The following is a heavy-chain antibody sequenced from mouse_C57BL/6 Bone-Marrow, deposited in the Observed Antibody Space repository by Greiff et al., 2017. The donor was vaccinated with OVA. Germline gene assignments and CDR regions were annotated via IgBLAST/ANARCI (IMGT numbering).Heavy chain of an antibody. CDR1: GYTFTDYY. D-gene: IGHD2-1*01. J-gene: IGHJ4*01. Sequence: VQLKESGPVLVKPGASVKMSCKASGYTFTDYYMNWVKQSHGKSLEWIGVINPYNGGTSYNQKFKGKATLTVDKSSSTAYMELNSLTSEDSAVYYCASYGNYFFYAMDYWGQGTSVTVAS. CDR2: INPYNGGT. V-gene: IGHV1-19*01. CDR3: ASYGNYFFYAMDY.